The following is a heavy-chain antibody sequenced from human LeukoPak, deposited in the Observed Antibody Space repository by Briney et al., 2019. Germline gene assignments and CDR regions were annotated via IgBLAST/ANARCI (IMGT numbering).Heavy chain of an antibody. CDR2: IYYSGST. D-gene: IGHD5-18*01. CDR3: ARGYSYGYHYFDY. V-gene: IGHV4-59*01. Sequence: SETLSLTCTVSGGSISSYYWSWIREPPGKGLEWIGYIYYSGSTNYNPSLKGRVTISVDTSKNQFSLKLSSVTAADTAVYYCARGYSYGYHYFDYWGQGTLVTVSS. CDR1: GGSISSYY. J-gene: IGHJ4*02.